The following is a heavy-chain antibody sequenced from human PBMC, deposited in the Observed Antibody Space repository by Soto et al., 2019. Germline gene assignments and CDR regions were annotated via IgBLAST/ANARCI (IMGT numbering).Heavy chain of an antibody. Sequence: PGGSLRLSCAASGFTFSDYYMSWIRQAPGKGLEWVSYISNIGLTINYAESVKGRFTISRDNAKNTLYLQMNSLRAEDTAVYYCVRNKFELDYWGQGTLVTVS. J-gene: IGHJ4*02. CDR1: GFTFSDYY. CDR3: VRNKFELDY. D-gene: IGHD1-1*01. V-gene: IGHV3-11*01. CDR2: ISNIGLTI.